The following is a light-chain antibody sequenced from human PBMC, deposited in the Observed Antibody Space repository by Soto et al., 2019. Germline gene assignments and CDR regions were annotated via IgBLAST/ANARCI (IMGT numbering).Light chain of an antibody. CDR3: QQSYSIPLT. Sequence: DIQMTQSPSSLSASVGDRVTITCRASQSISSYLNWYQQKPGKAPKLLIYAASSLQSGVPSRFSGSEDESDFTLTISNLQPEAFATYYLQQSYSIPLTFGQGTRLQIK. V-gene: IGKV1-39*01. J-gene: IGKJ5*01. CDR1: QSISSY. CDR2: AAS.